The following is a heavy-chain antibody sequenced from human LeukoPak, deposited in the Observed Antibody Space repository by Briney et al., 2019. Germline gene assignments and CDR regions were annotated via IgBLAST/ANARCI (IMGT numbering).Heavy chain of an antibody. Sequence: SETLSLTCTVSGGSISSSSYYWGWIRQPPGKGLEWIGSIYYSGSTYYNPSLKSRVTISVDTSKNQFSLKLSSVTAADTAVYYCARADSHSYHYYGSGSPGGWFDPWGQGTLVTVSS. CDR1: GGSISSSSYY. V-gene: IGHV4-39*07. CDR3: ARADSHSYHYYGSGSPGGWFDP. D-gene: IGHD3-10*01. CDR2: IYYSGST. J-gene: IGHJ5*02.